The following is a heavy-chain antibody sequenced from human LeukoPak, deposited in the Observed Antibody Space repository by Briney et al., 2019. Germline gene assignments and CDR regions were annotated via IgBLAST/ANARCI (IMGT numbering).Heavy chain of an antibody. D-gene: IGHD3-22*01. CDR1: GFSFNNFA. V-gene: IGHV3-23*01. Sequence: PGGSLRLSCAAPGFSFNNFAVSWVRQAPGKVLDGVSAISGSGGSSYYADSVRGRVTISRDNSKNTLYLQMNSLRVEDTAVYYCAKDRHSYESSGFDYWGQGTLVTVSS. CDR3: AKDRHSYESSGFDY. CDR2: ISGSGGSS. J-gene: IGHJ4*02.